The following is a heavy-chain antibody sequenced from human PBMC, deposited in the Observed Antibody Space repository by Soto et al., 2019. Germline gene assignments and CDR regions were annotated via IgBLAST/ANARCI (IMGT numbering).Heavy chain of an antibody. D-gene: IGHD6-13*01. Sequence: PGGSLRLSCAASGFTFSSYWMGWVRQAPGKGLEWVANIKQDGSEKYYVDSVKGRFTISRDNAKNSLYLQMNSLRAEDTAVYYCARAPMQQLVLWFDPWGQGPMVTVSS. CDR2: IKQDGSEK. J-gene: IGHJ5*02. V-gene: IGHV3-7*01. CDR1: GFTFSSYW. CDR3: ARAPMQQLVLWFDP.